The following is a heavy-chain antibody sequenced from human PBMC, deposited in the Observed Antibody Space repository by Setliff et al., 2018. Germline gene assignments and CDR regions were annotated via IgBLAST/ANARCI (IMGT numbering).Heavy chain of an antibody. CDR2: INHSGST. D-gene: IGHD3-3*01. J-gene: IGHJ5*02. V-gene: IGHV4-34*01. CDR1: GGSFSGYY. Sequence: PSETLSLTCAVYGGSFSGYYWSWIRQPPGKGLEWIGAINHSGSTKCNPSLKSRVTISLDTSKNQFSVKLSSVTAADTAVYYCARGLVTICGVVIMSPPWFDPWGQGTLVTVSS. CDR3: ARGLVTICGVVIMSPPWFDP.